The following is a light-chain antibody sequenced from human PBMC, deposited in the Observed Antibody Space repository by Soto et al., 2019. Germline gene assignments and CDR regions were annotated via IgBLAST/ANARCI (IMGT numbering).Light chain of an antibody. CDR2: AAS. CDR3: LQDYGDSWT. V-gene: IGKV1-6*01. J-gene: IGKJ1*01. CDR1: RDVGSD. Sequence: TQMTQSPLSLSASVGEKIIITCRASRDVGSDVSWYQQKPGQAPKLVIYAASNLYTGVPSRSSGRRSGTEFTLTISSLQPEDFASYYCLQDYGDSWTFGQGTKVEIE.